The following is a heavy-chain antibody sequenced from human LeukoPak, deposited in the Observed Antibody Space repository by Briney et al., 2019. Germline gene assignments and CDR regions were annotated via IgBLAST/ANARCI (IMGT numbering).Heavy chain of an antibody. V-gene: IGHV3-23*01. CDR3: ARILAAAGTDY. D-gene: IGHD6-13*01. Sequence: PGGSLRLSCAASGFTFSTYAMSWVRQTPGKGLEGVTVVSGSGSSTYYADSVKGRFTISRDNSKNTVYLQMSSLRAEDTAVYYCARILAAAGTDYWGQGTLVTVSS. CDR1: GFTFSTYA. CDR2: VSGSGSST. J-gene: IGHJ4*02.